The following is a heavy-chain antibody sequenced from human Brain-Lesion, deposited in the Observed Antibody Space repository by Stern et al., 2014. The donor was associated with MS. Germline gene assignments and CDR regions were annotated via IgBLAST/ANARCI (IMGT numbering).Heavy chain of an antibody. Sequence: QVQLLESGPGLVKPSQTLSLTCNVSGDSISSGDNYWSWIRQSPGKGLEWIGYIYYIGSTFYNRSLKSRVTISVDTSQNQFSLRLSSVTAADTAVYYCARGESSRYYYYFDYWGQGTLVTVSS. D-gene: IGHD3-22*01. V-gene: IGHV4-30-4*01. CDR2: IYYIGST. CDR3: ARGESSRYYYYFDY. J-gene: IGHJ4*02. CDR1: GDSISSGDNY.